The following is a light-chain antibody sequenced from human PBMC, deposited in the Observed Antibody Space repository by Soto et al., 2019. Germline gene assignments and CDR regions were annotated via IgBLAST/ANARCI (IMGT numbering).Light chain of an antibody. V-gene: IGKV3-11*01. CDR3: QQRSHWPT. J-gene: IGKJ1*01. CDR1: QSVTNS. CDR2: DAS. Sequence: ESVLTQSPATLSLSPGGRATLSCRASQSVTNSLAWYQQKPGQAPRLLVYDASNRATGIPARFSGSGSGTDFTLSISSLEPEDFAVYYCQQRSHWPTFGQGTKVDIK.